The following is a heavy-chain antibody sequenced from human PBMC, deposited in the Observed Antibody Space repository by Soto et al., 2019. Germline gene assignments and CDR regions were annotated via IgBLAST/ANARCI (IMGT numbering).Heavy chain of an antibody. V-gene: IGHV1-18*01. CDR1: GYTSTSYG. Sequence: QVPLVQSGAEVKKPGASVKVSCKASGYTSTSYGISWVRQAPGQGLEWMGWISAYNGNTNYAQKLQGRVTMTTDTSTSTAYMELRSLRSDDTAVYYCARDKEHCSGGSCYSPEYFDYWGQGTLVTVSS. D-gene: IGHD2-15*01. CDR3: ARDKEHCSGGSCYSPEYFDY. CDR2: ISAYNGNT. J-gene: IGHJ4*02.